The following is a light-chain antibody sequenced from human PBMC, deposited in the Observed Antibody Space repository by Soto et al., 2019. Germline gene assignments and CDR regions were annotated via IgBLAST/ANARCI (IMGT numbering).Light chain of an antibody. CDR2: AAS. J-gene: IGKJ1*01. CDR1: QSISNY. Sequence: DIQMTQSPSSLSASVGDRVTITCRARQSISNYLNWYQQKPGKAPKLLIYAASNLQGGVPSRFSGSGSGTDFALTISGLQPEDSATYYCQQSYNARTFGQGTKVDI. V-gene: IGKV1-39*01. CDR3: QQSYNART.